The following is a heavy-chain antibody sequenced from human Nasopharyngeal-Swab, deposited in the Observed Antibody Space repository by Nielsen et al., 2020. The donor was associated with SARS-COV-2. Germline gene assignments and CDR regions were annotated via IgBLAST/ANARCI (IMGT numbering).Heavy chain of an antibody. CDR3: ASKRGYSGYEFDY. D-gene: IGHD5-12*01. J-gene: IGHJ4*02. Sequence: IRKRPGKGLEWIGYIYHGGSTIYNPSLKSRVTISVDTAKNQFSLKLSSVTAADTAVYYCASKRGYSGYEFDYWGQGTLVTVSS. CDR2: IYHGGST. V-gene: IGHV4-59*01.